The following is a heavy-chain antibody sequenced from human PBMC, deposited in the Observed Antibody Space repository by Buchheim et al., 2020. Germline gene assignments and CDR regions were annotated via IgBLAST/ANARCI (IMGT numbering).Heavy chain of an antibody. D-gene: IGHD3-10*01. Sequence: QVQLQQWGAGLLKPSETLSLTCAVYGGSFSGYYWSWIRQHPGKGLEWIGYIYYSGSTYYNPSLKSRVTISVDTSKNQFSLQLSSVTAADTAVYYCARFSPFDWFDPWGQGTL. V-gene: IGHV4-34*01. CDR2: IYYSGST. CDR3: ARFSPFDWFDP. CDR1: GGSFSGYY. J-gene: IGHJ5*02.